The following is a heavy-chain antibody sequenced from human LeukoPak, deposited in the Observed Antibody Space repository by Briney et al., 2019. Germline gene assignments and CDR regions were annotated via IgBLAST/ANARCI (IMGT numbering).Heavy chain of an antibody. V-gene: IGHV3-7*03. CDR3: TRTVNSASDF. D-gene: IGHD4-23*01. Sequence: PGGSLRLSWVASGFIFGDYWMRWVRQAPGKGLEWVATINQNGGVKYYVDSVQGRFTISSDNAKTSLFPQMNSLRIDDTAMYYCTRTVNSASDFWGQGTLVTVSS. J-gene: IGHJ4*02. CDR1: GFIFGDYW. CDR2: INQNGGVK.